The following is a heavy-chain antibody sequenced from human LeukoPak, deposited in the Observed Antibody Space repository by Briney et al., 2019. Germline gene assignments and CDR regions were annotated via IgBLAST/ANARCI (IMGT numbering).Heavy chain of an antibody. D-gene: IGHD2-15*01. CDR2: MNPNSGNT. CDR3: ARGARGYCSGGSCLYDY. CDR1: GYTFTSYD. Sequence: GASVKVSCKASGYTFTSYDINWVRQATRQGLEWMGWMNPNSGNTGFAQKFQGRVAMTRNTSISTAYMELSSLRSADTAVYYCARGARGYCSGGSCLYDYWGQGTLVTVSS. V-gene: IGHV1-8*01. J-gene: IGHJ4*02.